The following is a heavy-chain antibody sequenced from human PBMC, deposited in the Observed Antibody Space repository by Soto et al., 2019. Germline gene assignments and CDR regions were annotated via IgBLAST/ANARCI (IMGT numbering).Heavy chain of an antibody. CDR3: AKHLWWEQPRQGDYYFDY. J-gene: IGHJ4*02. CDR2: ISGSGGST. CDR1: GITFSSYA. Sequence: EVQLLESGGGLVQPGGSLRLSCAASGITFSSYAMSWVRQAPGKGLEWVSVISGSGGSTYYADSVRGRFTISRDNSKNTLYLQMNSLRADDTAVYYCAKHLWWEQPRQGDYYFDYWGQGTLVTVSS. V-gene: IGHV3-23*01. D-gene: IGHD2-15*01.